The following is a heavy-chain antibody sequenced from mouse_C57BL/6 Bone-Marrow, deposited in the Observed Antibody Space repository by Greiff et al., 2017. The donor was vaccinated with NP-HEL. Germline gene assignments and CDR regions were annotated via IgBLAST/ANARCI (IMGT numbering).Heavy chain of an antibody. J-gene: IGHJ4*01. D-gene: IGHD2-5*01. CDR1: GYTFTDYY. V-gene: IGHV1-77*01. Sequence: QVQLQQSGAELVKPGASVKISCKASGYTFTDYYIHWVKQRPGQGLEWIGKIGPGSGSTYYNEKFKGKATLTADKSSSTAYMQLSSLTSEDSAVYFCAREPQSSYSNFAMDYWGQGTSVTVAS. CDR2: IGPGSGST. CDR3: AREPQSSYSNFAMDY.